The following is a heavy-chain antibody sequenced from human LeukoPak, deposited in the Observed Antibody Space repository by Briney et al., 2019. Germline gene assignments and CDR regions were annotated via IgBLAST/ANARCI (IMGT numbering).Heavy chain of an antibody. CDR3: ARDPDSSGYYYDY. CDR1: GFTFSSYG. D-gene: IGHD3-22*01. V-gene: IGHV3-30*03. J-gene: IGHJ4*02. CDR2: ISYDGSNK. Sequence: PRGSLRLSCAASGFTFSSYGMHWVRQAPGKGLEWVAVISYDGSNKYYADSVKGRFTISRDNSKNTLYLQMNSLRAEDTAVYYCARDPDSSGYYYDYWGQGTLVTVSS.